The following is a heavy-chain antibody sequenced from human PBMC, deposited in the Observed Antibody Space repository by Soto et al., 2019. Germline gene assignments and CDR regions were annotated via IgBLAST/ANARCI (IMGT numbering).Heavy chain of an antibody. J-gene: IGHJ5*02. Sequence: QVQLQQWGAGLLKPSETLSLTCAVYGGSFSGYYWSWIRQPPGKGLEWIGEINHSGSTNYNPSLKSRVTISVDTSKNQFSLKLGSVTAADTAVYYCARGVTMFRGAGWFDPWGQGTLVTVSS. D-gene: IGHD3-10*01. CDR1: GGSFSGYY. CDR3: ARGVTMFRGAGWFDP. V-gene: IGHV4-34*01. CDR2: INHSGST.